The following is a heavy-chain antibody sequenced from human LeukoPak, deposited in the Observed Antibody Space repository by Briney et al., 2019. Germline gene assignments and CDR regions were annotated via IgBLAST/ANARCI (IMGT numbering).Heavy chain of an antibody. CDR1: GFTFSSYD. J-gene: IGHJ3*01. D-gene: IGHD6-6*01. CDR3: ARAAALDAFDL. Sequence: PGGSLRLSCAASGFTFSSYDMHWVRQATGKGLEWVSAIGTAGDTYYPGSVKGRFTISRENAKNSLYLQMNSLRAGDTAVYYCARAAALDAFDLWGQGTMVTVSS. V-gene: IGHV3-13*01. CDR2: IGTAGDT.